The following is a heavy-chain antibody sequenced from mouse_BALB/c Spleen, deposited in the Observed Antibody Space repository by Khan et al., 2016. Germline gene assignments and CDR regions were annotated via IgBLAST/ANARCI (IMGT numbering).Heavy chain of an antibody. V-gene: IGHV14-3*02. CDR2: IDPANGNT. Sequence: VQLQQSGAEFVKPGASVKLSCTASGFNIKDTYIHWVKQSPEQGLEWIGGIDPANGNTKFDPKFQGKATITTDTSSTTAYLQLSSLTSEDTAGDYWVRPCYEGYYGVAYWGQGTRVTVSA. CDR1: GFNIKDTY. D-gene: IGHD2-3*01. CDR3: VRPCYEGYYGVAY. J-gene: IGHJ3*01.